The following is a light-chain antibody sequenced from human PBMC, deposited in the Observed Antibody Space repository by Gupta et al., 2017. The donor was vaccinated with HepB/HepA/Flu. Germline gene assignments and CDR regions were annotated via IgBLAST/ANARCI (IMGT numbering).Light chain of an antibody. Sequence: DIVMTQSPLSLPVTPGEPASISCRSSQSLLHSNGYNYLDWYLQKPGRSPQLLIYLVSNRASGVPDRFSGSGSGSDFTLKISRVEAEDVGVYYCMQALQTPWTFGQGTKVEIK. CDR2: LVS. CDR3: MQALQTPWT. J-gene: IGKJ1*01. V-gene: IGKV2-28*01. CDR1: QSLLHSNGYNY.